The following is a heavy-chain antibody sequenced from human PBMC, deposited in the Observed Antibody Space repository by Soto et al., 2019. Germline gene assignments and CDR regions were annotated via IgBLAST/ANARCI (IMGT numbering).Heavy chain of an antibody. CDR2: IYYSGST. J-gene: IGHJ4*02. CDR3: ASGVLIDGYSPVY. CDR1: GGSISSGGYY. V-gene: IGHV4-31*03. Sequence: SETLSLTCTVSGGSISSGGYYWSWIRQHPGKGLEWIGYIYYSGSTYYNPSLKSRVTISVDTSKNQFSLKLSSVTAADTAVYYCASGVLIDGYSPVYWGQGTLVTAPQ. D-gene: IGHD5-18*01.